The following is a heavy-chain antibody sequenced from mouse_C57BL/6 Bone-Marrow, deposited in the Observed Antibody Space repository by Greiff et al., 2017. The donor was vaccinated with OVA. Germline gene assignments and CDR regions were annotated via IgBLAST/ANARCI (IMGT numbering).Heavy chain of an antibody. V-gene: IGHV1-76*01. CDR1: GYTFTDYY. Sequence: QVQLKQSGAELVRPGASVKLSCKASGYTFTDYYINWVKQRPGQGLEWIARIYPGSGNTYYNEKFKGKATLTAEKSSSTAYMQLSSLTSEDSAVYFCARGGWLMDFDYWGQGTTLTVSS. CDR3: ARGGWLMDFDY. J-gene: IGHJ2*01. D-gene: IGHD2-3*01. CDR2: IYPGSGNT.